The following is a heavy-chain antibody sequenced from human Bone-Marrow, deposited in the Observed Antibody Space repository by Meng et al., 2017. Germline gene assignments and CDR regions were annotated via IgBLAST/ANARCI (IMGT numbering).Heavy chain of an antibody. J-gene: IGHJ4*02. CDR3: ARDHTSSWYVGSLDY. CDR2: ISYDGSNK. V-gene: IGHV3-30*04. D-gene: IGHD6-13*01. Sequence: LTRAVPGFTFSCYAMHWVRQAPGKGLEWVAVISYDGSNKYYADSVKGRFTISRDNSKNTLYLQMSSLRAKDTAVYYCARDHTSSWYVGSLDYWGQGTLVTVSS. CDR1: GFTFSCYA.